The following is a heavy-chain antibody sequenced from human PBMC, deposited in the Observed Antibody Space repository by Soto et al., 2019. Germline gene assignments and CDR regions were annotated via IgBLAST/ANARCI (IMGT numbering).Heavy chain of an antibody. Sequence: QVQLRESGPGLVKPSETLSLTCTVYGGSVSSGIYHWSWIRQSPGKGLAWVGHIFYSGSTNYGPSLKSRVTISVDTSKNQFSLKLTSVTAADTAVYYCARHQRSGTYSRHNYYYGTDVWGQGTTVTVSS. D-gene: IGHD1-26*01. CDR2: IFYSGST. J-gene: IGHJ6*02. CDR3: ARHQRSGTYSRHNYYYGTDV. V-gene: IGHV4-61*01. CDR1: GGSVSSGIYH.